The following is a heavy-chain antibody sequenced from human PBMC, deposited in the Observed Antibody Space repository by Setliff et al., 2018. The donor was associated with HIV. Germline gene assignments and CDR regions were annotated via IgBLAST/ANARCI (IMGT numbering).Heavy chain of an antibody. J-gene: IGHJ4*02. V-gene: IGHV3-23*01. D-gene: IGHD3-16*02. CDR3: ARLGELSSFDY. CDR1: GLTVSGNY. CDR2: ISGSGGST. Sequence: PGGSLRLSCTASGLTVSGNYMGWVRQAPGEGLEWVSSISGSGGSTNYEDSVKGRFTISRDNSKNTLYLQMNSLRVEDTAVYYCARLGELSSFDYWGQGTLVTVSS.